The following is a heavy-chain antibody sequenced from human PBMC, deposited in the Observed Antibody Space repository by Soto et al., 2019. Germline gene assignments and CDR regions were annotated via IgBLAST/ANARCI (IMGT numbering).Heavy chain of an antibody. J-gene: IGHJ4*02. CDR2: MNPNSGNT. V-gene: IGHV1-8*01. D-gene: IGHD2-15*01. CDR3: ARVVSGGHSDY. Sequence: QVQLVQSGAEVKKPGASVKVSCKTSGYTFGNNDINWVRQAPGQGLEWMGWMNPNSGNTGYAHQFNGRVTMTRKTSITTAYMELSSLPSDDTAVYFWARVVSGGHSDYWGQGPLVTVAS. CDR1: GYTFGNND.